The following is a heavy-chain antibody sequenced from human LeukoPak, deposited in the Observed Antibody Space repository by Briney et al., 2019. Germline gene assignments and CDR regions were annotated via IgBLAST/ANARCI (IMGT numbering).Heavy chain of an antibody. Sequence: GGSLRLSCAASGFPFNNYWMHWVRQAPGKGLVWVSRINNDGSYTNYADSVKGRFTISRDNANNSVFLQMNNLRAEDSAIYYCARGARWAYYFDYWGQGSLVTVSS. CDR1: GFPFNNYW. V-gene: IGHV3-74*01. CDR3: ARGARWAYYFDY. J-gene: IGHJ4*02. CDR2: INNDGSYT. D-gene: IGHD4-23*01.